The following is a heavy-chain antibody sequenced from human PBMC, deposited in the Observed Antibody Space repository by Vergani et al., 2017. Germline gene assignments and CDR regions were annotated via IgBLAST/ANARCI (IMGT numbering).Heavy chain of an antibody. V-gene: IGHV1-18*01. J-gene: IGHJ5*02. CDR3: AKAMIKAKNWFDP. Sequence: QVQLVQSGAEVKKPGASVKVSCKASGYTFTSYGISWVRQTPGQGLEWMGWISAYNGNKNYGQKLKGRVTMTTDTSTSTAYMGLRSLRAEDTAVYYCAKAMIKAKNWFDPGGEGSLVSVPS. CDR2: ISAYNGNK. CDR1: GYTFTSYG. D-gene: IGHD3-16*01.